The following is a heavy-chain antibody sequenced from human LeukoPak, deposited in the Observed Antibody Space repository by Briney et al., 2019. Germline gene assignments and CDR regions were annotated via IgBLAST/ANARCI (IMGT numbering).Heavy chain of an antibody. D-gene: IGHD6-13*01. V-gene: IGHV1-2*02. J-gene: IGHJ4*02. Sequence: ASVKVSCKASGYTFTSYYMHWVRQAPGQGLEWMGWINPNSGGTNYAQKFQGRVTMTRDTSISTAYMELSRLRSDDTAVYYCARDSARRAAAGTGIDYWGQGTLVTVSS. CDR3: ARDSARRAAAGTGIDY. CDR1: GYTFTSYY. CDR2: INPNSGGT.